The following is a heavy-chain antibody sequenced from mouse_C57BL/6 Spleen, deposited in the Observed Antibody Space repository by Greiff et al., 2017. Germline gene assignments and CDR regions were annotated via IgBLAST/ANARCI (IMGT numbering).Heavy chain of an antibody. CDR3: ARKGSSGYVDYAMDY. J-gene: IGHJ4*01. CDR1: GYTFTSYW. D-gene: IGHD3-2*02. CDR2: IDPSDSYT. V-gene: IGHV1-69*01. Sequence: VQLQQSGAELVMPGASVKLSCKASGYTFTSYWMHWVKQRPGQGLEWIGEIDPSDSYTNYNQKFKGKSTLTVDKSSSTAYMQLSSLTSEDSAVYYCARKGSSGYVDYAMDYWGQGTSVTVSS.